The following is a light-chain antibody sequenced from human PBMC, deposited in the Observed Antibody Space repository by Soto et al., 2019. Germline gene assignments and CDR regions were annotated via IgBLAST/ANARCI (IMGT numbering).Light chain of an antibody. V-gene: IGKV3-15*01. J-gene: IGKJ5*01. CDR3: QQYNNWPPIT. CDR1: QSVRNN. CDR2: YAS. Sequence: EILMTQSPATLSVSPGERATLSCRARQSVRNNLAWYQQKPGQAPRLLIYYASTRATGIPARFSGSGSGTEFTLTISSLQSEDFALYYCQQYNNWPPITFGQGTRLEIK.